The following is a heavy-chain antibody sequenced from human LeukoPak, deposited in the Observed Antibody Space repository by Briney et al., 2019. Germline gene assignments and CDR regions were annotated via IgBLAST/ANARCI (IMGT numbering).Heavy chain of an antibody. CDR2: ISNSGTII. J-gene: IGHJ4*02. D-gene: IGHD6-19*01. CDR1: GFAFRNYY. CDR3: ARDLAMAGRDLDY. Sequence: GGSLRLSCAASGFAFRNYYTDWIRQAPGKGLEWVAYISNSGTIIYYAEPVKGRFTISRDNAKNSLYLQMNSLRAEDTALYYCARDLAMAGRDLDYWGQGTLVTVSS. V-gene: IGHV3-11*01.